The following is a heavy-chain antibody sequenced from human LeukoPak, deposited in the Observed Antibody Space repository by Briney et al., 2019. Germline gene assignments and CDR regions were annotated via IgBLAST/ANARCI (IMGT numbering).Heavy chain of an antibody. Sequence: GRSLRLSCAASGFTFSSYAMHWVRQAPGKGLEWVAVISYDGSNKYYADSVKGRFTISRDNSKNTLYLQMNSLRAEDTAVYYCAKDAHPPRDGYNPYYFDYWGHGTLVTVSS. V-gene: IGHV3-30-3*01. CDR2: ISYDGSNK. CDR1: GFTFSSYA. D-gene: IGHD5-24*01. CDR3: AKDAHPPRDGYNPYYFDY. J-gene: IGHJ4*01.